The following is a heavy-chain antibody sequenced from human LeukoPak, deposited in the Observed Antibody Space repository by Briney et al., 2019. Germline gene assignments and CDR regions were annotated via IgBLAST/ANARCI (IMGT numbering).Heavy chain of an antibody. CDR1: RGSISSYY. Sequence: PPDTLSLTCTVSRGSISSYYWSWIRQPPGKGLEWIGYIYYSGSTNYNPSLKSRVTISVDTSKNQFSLKLSSVTAADTAVYYCARLGYCSSTSCYFLHPVDYWGQGTLVTVSS. J-gene: IGHJ4*02. CDR3: ARLGYCSSTSCYFLHPVDY. CDR2: IYYSGST. D-gene: IGHD2-2*01. V-gene: IGHV4-59*08.